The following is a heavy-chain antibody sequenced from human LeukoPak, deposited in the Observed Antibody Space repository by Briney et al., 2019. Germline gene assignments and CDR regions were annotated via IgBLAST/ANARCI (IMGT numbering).Heavy chain of an antibody. CDR2: INHSGST. J-gene: IGHJ4*02. V-gene: IGHV4-34*01. CDR1: GGSFSGYY. Sequence: SETLSLTCAVYGGSFSGYYWSWIRQPPGKGLEWIGEINHSGSTNYNPSLKSRVTLSVDTSKNQFSLKLSSVTAADTAVYYCASRPRYYGSGSYRIDYWGQGTLVTVSS. CDR3: ASRPRYYGSGSYRIDY. D-gene: IGHD3-10*01.